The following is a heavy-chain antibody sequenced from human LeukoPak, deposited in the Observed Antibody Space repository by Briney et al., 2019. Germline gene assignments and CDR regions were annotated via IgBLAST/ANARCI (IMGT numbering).Heavy chain of an antibody. CDR1: GFTFSSYW. D-gene: IGHD2-2*01. J-gene: IGHJ4*02. V-gene: IGHV3-23*01. CDR3: AKGWFRYCSSTSCYSPFDY. Sequence: GGSLRLSCTASGFTFSSYWMHRVRQAPGKGLEWVSAISGSGGSTYYADSVKGRFTISRDNSKNTLYLQMNSLRAEDTAVYYCAKGWFRYCSSTSCYSPFDYWGQGTLVTVSS. CDR2: ISGSGGST.